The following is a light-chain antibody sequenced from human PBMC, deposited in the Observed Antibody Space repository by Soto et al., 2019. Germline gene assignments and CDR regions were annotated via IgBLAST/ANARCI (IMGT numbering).Light chain of an antibody. CDR3: GSDGGSRV. Sequence: QSALTQPPSASGSPGQSVAISCTGTSSDVGGNKYVSWYQQHPGKAPKLLIYEVSKRASGVPDRFSGSKSGNTASLTVSGLQAEDEADYYCGSDGGSRVFGGGTKLTVL. CDR2: EVS. V-gene: IGLV2-8*01. J-gene: IGLJ2*01. CDR1: SSDVGGNKY.